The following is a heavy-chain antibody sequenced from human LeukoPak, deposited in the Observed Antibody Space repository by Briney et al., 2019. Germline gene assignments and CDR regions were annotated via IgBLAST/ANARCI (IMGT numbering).Heavy chain of an antibody. CDR1: GGSISSGSYY. D-gene: IGHD6-13*01. CDR3: ASKEKKYSNLGY. Sequence: SETLSLTCTVSGGSISSGSYYWSWIRQPAGKGLEWIGRIYTSGSTNYNPSLKSRVTISVDTSKNQFSLKLSSVTAADTAVYYCASKEKKYSNLGYWGQGTLVTVSS. J-gene: IGHJ4*02. CDR2: IYTSGST. V-gene: IGHV4-61*02.